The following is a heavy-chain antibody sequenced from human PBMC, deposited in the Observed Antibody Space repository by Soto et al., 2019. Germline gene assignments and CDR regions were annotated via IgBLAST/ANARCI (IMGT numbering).Heavy chain of an antibody. CDR2: ISYDVSNK. Sequence: QVQLVESGGGVVQPGRSLRLSCAASGFTFSSYAMHWVRQAPGKGLEWVAVISYDVSNKYYADSVKGRFTISRDNSKNTLYLQMTSLRAEDTAVYYCARGCGSTEGAFDIWGQGTMVTVSS. J-gene: IGHJ3*02. D-gene: IGHD1-26*01. CDR3: ARGCGSTEGAFDI. V-gene: IGHV3-30-3*01. CDR1: GFTFSSYA.